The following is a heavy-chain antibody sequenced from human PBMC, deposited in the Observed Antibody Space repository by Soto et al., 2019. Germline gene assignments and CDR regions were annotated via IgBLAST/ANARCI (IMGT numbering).Heavy chain of an antibody. V-gene: IGHV1-69*01. CDR2: IIPIFGTA. Sequence: QVQLVQSRAEVKKPGSSVKVSCKAPGGTFSSYAISWVRQAPGQGLEWMGGIIPIFGTANYAQKFQGRVTITADESTSTCYMELSSLRSEDTAVYYCARSQGGSSSLDIYYYYYYGMDVWGQGTTVTVSS. CDR3: ARSQGGSSSLDIYYYYYYGMDV. J-gene: IGHJ6*02. CDR1: GGTFSSYA. D-gene: IGHD2-15*01.